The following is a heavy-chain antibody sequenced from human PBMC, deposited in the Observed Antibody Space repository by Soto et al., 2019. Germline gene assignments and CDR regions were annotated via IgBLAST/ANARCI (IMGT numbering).Heavy chain of an antibody. V-gene: IGHV3-7*01. CDR3: AREGDIVVVVAAEYNWFDP. D-gene: IGHD2-15*01. CDR2: IKQDGSEK. Sequence: GGSLRLSCAASGFTFSSYWMSWVRQAPGKGLEWVANIKQDGSEKYYVDSVKGRFTISRDNAKNSLYLQMNSLRAEDTAVYYCAREGDIVVVVAAEYNWFDPWGQGTLVTVSS. J-gene: IGHJ5*02. CDR1: GFTFSSYW.